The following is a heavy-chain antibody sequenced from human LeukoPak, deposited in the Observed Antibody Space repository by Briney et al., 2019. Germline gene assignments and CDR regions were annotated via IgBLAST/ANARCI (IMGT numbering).Heavy chain of an antibody. D-gene: IGHD1-26*01. CDR2: INSDGSTA. CDR3: VRGYSGSSLDY. V-gene: IGHV3-74*01. Sequence: PGGSLRLSCAASGFTFSSYWMHWVRQAPGKGLVWVSRINSDGSTASYADSVKGRFTISRDNAKNTLSLQMSSLRAEDTAVYYCVRGYSGSSLDYWGQGTLVTVSS. CDR1: GFTFSSYW. J-gene: IGHJ4*02.